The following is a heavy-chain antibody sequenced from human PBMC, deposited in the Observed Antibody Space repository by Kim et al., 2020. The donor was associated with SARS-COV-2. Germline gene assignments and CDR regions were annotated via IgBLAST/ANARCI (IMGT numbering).Heavy chain of an antibody. Sequence: SVKVSCKASGGTFSSYAISWVRQAPGQGLEWMGGIIPIFGTANYAQKFQGRVTITADESTSTAYMELSSLRSEDTAVYYCARDIGSSHGYYGSGSYYNWFDPWGQGTLVTVSS. V-gene: IGHV1-69*13. D-gene: IGHD3-10*01. CDR3: ARDIGSSHGYYGSGSYYNWFDP. CDR1: GGTFSSYA. J-gene: IGHJ5*02. CDR2: IIPIFGTA.